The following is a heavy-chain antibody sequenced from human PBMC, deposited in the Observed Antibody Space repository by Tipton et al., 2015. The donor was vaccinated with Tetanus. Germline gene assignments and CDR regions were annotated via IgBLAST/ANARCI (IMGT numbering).Heavy chain of an antibody. J-gene: IGHJ6*02. CDR2: ITPIFGTT. Sequence: QLVQSGAEVKKPGSSVKVSCKASGGTFTNYALSWVRQAPGQGLEWVGGITPIFGTTNSAPKFQGRVTITADGSTNTAYMELSSLRSEDTAVYYCARRPAFGYSSSWFGYYYGMDVWGQGTTVTVSS. CDR1: GGTFTNYA. V-gene: IGHV1-69*01. CDR3: ARRPAFGYSSSWFGYYYGMDV. D-gene: IGHD6-13*01.